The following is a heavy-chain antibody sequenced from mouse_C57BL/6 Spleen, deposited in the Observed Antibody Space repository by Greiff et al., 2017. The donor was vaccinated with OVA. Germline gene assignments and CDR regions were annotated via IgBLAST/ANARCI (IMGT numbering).Heavy chain of an antibody. CDR1: GYTFTSYW. CDR3: ARSKNYDYDSYYFDY. Sequence: VQLQQPGAELVRPGSSVKLSCKASGYTFTSYWMHWVKQRPIQGLEWIGNIDPSDSETHYNQKFKDKATLTVDKSSSTAYMQLSSLTSEDSAVYYCARSKNYDYDSYYFDYWGQGTTLTVSS. CDR2: IDPSDSET. D-gene: IGHD2-4*01. V-gene: IGHV1-52*01. J-gene: IGHJ2*01.